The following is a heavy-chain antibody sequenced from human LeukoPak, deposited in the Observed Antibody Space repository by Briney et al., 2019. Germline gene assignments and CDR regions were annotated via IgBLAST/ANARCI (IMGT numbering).Heavy chain of an antibody. CDR1: GFTFRSYS. CDR2: ISSSGTYI. V-gene: IGHV3-21*04. CDR3: ASGNNDWSL. D-gene: IGHD3-9*01. J-gene: IGHJ4*02. Sequence: GGSLRLSCAASGFTFRSYSMNWVRQAPGKGLEWVSSISSSGTYIYYADSVKGRFTISRDNAKNSLYLQMSSLRAEDTAVYYCASGNNDWSLGGQGTLVTVSS.